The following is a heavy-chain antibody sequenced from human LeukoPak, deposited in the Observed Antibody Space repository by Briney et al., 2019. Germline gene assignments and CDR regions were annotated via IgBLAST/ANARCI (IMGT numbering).Heavy chain of an antibody. D-gene: IGHD3-16*02. CDR2: ISGSGGST. CDR1: GFSFSSYA. V-gene: IGHV3-23*01. Sequence: GGSLRLSCAASGFSFSSYAMSWVRQAPGKGLEWISSISGSGGSTHYADSVKGRFTISRDNSKNTLYLQMNSLRAEDRAVYYCAKGLGFMITFGGVIAKYFKHWGQGTLVTVSS. J-gene: IGHJ1*01. CDR3: AKGLGFMITFGGVIAKYFKH.